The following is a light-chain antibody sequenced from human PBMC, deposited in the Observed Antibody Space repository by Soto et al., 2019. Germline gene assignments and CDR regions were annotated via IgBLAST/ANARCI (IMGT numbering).Light chain of an antibody. V-gene: IGKV1-12*01. CDR1: QPISTW. J-gene: IGKJ4*01. CDR3: QQANSFPLP. Sequence: DIQMTQSPSSVSASVGDRVTISCRASQPISTWLAWYQQKPGKAPKLLIYGATFLESGVPSRFRGRGFETDFSLTISTLQPEDFATYFCQQANSFPLPFGGGPKVETK. CDR2: GAT.